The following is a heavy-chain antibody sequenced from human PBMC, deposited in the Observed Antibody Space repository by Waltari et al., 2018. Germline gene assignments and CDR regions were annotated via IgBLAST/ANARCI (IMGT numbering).Heavy chain of an antibody. J-gene: IGHJ4*02. CDR1: GYTLTSNY. D-gene: IGHD6-25*01. Sequence: QVQLVQSGAEMKKSGASVTLSCLASGYTLTSNYIHWVRQAPGQGLEWMGMVTPRGDSTTYAQSWRGRITLTSDSSTGTFFLELTNLRSEDTAVYYCARESGYGSLRPPFDFWGQGTLVTVSS. CDR2: VTPRGDST. V-gene: IGHV1-46*04. CDR3: ARESGYGSLRPPFDF.